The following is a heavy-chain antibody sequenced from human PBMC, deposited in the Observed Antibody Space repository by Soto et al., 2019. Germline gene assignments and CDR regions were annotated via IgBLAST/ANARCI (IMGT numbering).Heavy chain of an antibody. D-gene: IGHD6-13*01. CDR1: GFTFSNAW. Sequence: GGSLRLSCAASGFTFSNAWTNWVRQAPGKGLEWVGRIKSKTDGGTTDYAAPVKGRFTISRDDSKNTLYLQMNSLKTEDTAVYYCTTDISGAAADNYYLIAVWGQGTTVPVSS. V-gene: IGHV3-15*07. CDR3: TTDISGAAADNYYLIAV. J-gene: IGHJ6*01. CDR2: IKSKTDGGTT.